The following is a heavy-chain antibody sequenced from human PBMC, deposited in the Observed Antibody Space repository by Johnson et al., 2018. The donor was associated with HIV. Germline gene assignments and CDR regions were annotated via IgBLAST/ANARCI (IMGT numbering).Heavy chain of an antibody. Sequence: QVLLVESGGGVVQPGRSLRLSCAASGFTFSSYAMHWVRQAPGKGLEWVAVISYDGSNKYYAESVKGRFTISRDNSKNTLYLQMNSLRAEDTAVYYCAGSGSSGYPDAFDIWGQGTMVTVSS. D-gene: IGHD3-22*01. CDR1: GFTFSSYA. J-gene: IGHJ3*02. CDR3: AGSGSSGYPDAFDI. V-gene: IGHV3-30*04. CDR2: ISYDGSNK.